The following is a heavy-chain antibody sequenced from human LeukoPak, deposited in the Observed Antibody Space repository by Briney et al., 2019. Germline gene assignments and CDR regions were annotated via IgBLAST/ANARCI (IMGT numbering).Heavy chain of an antibody. Sequence: QPSETLSLTCTVSGGSISSGSYYWSWIRQPAGKGLEWIGRIYTSGSTNYNPSLKSRVTISVDTSKNQFSLKLSSVTAADTAVYYCAREQLGSSRRAFDIWGQGTMVTVSS. V-gene: IGHV4-61*02. CDR3: AREQLGSSRRAFDI. D-gene: IGHD6-13*01. CDR2: IYTSGST. CDR1: GGSISSGSYY. J-gene: IGHJ3*02.